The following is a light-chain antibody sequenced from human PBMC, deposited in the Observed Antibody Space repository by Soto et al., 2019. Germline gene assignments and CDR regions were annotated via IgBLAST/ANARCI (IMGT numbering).Light chain of an antibody. CDR1: QSIGNS. CDR3: QHYNRYSGT. Sequence: DIQLTQSPFILSASVGDSITISCRASQSIGNSLAWYQQKPGKAPKVLIYAGSSLDSGVPSRFSASGFGTDFTLRVNSLQPDDFATYDCQHYNRYSGTFGQGTKVEV. J-gene: IGKJ1*01. V-gene: IGKV1-5*01. CDR2: AGS.